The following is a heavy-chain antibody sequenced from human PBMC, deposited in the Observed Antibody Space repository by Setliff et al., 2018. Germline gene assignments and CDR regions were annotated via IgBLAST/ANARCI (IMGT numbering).Heavy chain of an antibody. CDR2: IIPLFETT. CDR1: GGIFNSFS. CDR3: ALEYSNSSPTVYYYMDV. Sequence: SVKVSCKASGGIFNSFSITWVRQAPGQGLEWMGKIIPLFETTNYVEKFQGRVTITADKSTSTAYMELSRLTSEDTAVYYCALEYSNSSPTVYYYMDVWGKGTTVTVSS. J-gene: IGHJ6*03. V-gene: IGHV1-69*06. D-gene: IGHD6-6*01.